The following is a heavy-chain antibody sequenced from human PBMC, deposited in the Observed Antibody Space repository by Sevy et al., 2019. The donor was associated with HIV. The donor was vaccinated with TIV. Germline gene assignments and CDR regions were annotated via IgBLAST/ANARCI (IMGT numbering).Heavy chain of an antibody. Sequence: GGSLRLSCATSGFTFNNYNMNWVRRAPGKGLEWVSSVSGSSNYIYYAESAKGRFIISRDKPKNTLYLQMNSLRAEDTALYYCARGPPDGSYDYFDYWGQGTLVTVSS. D-gene: IGHD3-10*01. CDR1: GFTFNNYN. V-gene: IGHV3-21*06. CDR2: VSGSSNYI. CDR3: ARGPPDGSYDYFDY. J-gene: IGHJ4*02.